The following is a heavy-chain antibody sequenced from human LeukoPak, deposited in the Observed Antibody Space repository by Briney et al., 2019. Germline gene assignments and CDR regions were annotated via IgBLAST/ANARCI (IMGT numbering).Heavy chain of an antibody. V-gene: IGHV4-34*01. J-gene: IGHJ4*02. D-gene: IGHD3-10*01. CDR2: INDRGNS. CDR1: GGSFSGNY. CDR3: ARLETTVRGSPHYFDY. Sequence: SETLSLTCAVYGGSFSGNYWIWIRQPPGKGLEWIGEINDRGNSNYNPSPKSRVTMSVDTSKKQISLKMSSVTAADTAVYYCARLETTVRGSPHYFDYWGQGTLVTVSS.